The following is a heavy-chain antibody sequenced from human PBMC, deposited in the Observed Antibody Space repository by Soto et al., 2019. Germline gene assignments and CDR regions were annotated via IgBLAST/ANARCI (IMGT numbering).Heavy chain of an antibody. J-gene: IGHJ6*02. V-gene: IGHV3-30-3*01. CDR2: ISYDGSNK. CDR3: ARANDFWSGYYYYYYGMDV. Sequence: PGGSLRLSCAASGFTFSSYAMHWVRQAPGKGLEWVAVISYDGSNKYYADSVKGRFTISRDNSKNTLYLQMNSLRAEDTAVYYCARANDFWSGYYYYYYGMDVWGQGTTVTVS. CDR1: GFTFSSYA. D-gene: IGHD3-3*01.